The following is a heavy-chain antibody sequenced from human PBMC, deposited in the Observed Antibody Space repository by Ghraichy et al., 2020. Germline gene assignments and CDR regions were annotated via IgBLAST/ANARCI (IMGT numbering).Heavy chain of an antibody. CDR2: IKRKTDGGTT. CDR1: GFSFSYAY. CDR3: TTDRKSGSGSYYQVAH. Sequence: GESLNISCAASGFSFSYAYMSWVRQAPGKGLECVGRIKRKTDGGTTDYAAPVKDRFTISRDDSINMVYLQMNSLKIEDTAVYYCTTDRKSGSGSYYQVAHRGQGTLVTVFS. J-gene: IGHJ4*02. V-gene: IGHV3-15*01. D-gene: IGHD3-10*01.